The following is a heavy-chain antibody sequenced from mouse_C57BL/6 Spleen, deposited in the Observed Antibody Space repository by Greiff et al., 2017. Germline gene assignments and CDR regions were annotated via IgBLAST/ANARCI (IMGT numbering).Heavy chain of an antibody. V-gene: IGHV1-55*01. CDR3: ARVWDGGFSWLAY. CDR1: GYTFTSYW. D-gene: IGHD4-1*01. CDR2: IYPGSGST. J-gene: IGHJ3*01. Sequence: QVQLQQPGAELVKPGASVKMSCKASGYTFTSYWITWVKQRPGQGLEWIGDIYPGSGSTNYNEKFKSKATLTVDTSSSTAYMQLSSLTSEDSAVYYCARVWDGGFSWLAYWGQGTLVTVSA.